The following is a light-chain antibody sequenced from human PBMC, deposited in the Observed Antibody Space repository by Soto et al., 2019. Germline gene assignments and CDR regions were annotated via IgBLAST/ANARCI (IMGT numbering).Light chain of an antibody. J-gene: IGKJ3*01. CDR1: QDIRNY. V-gene: IGKV1-27*01. CDR2: AAS. Sequence: DIQMTQSPSSLSVSVGDRVTITWRASQDIRNYLAWYQQKPGKVPKLLIYAASTLQSGVPSRFSGSGSGTDFTLTINSLQPEDIATYYCQKYDRAPFTFGPGTKVDFK. CDR3: QKYDRAPFT.